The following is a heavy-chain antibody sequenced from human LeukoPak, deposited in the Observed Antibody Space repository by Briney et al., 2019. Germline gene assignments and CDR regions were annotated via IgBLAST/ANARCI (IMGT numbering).Heavy chain of an antibody. CDR3: ARTLTRRVVAARRYYFDY. CDR2: INHSGST. J-gene: IGHJ4*02. D-gene: IGHD2-15*01. CDR1: GGSFSGYY. V-gene: IGHV4-34*01. Sequence: SETLSLTCAVYGGSFSGYYWSWIRQPPGMGLEWIGEINHSGSTNYNPSLKSRVTILVDTSKNQFSLKMGSVTAADTAVYYCARTLTRRVVAARRYYFDYWGQGTLVSVSS.